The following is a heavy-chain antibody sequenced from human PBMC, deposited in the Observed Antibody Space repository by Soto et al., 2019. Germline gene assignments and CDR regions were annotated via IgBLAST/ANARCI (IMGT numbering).Heavy chain of an antibody. CDR2: ISSSSSTI. V-gene: IGHV3-48*02. CDR1: GGSISSSS. D-gene: IGHD2-15*01. Sequence: PSETLSLTCTVSGGSISSSSYYWGWIRQPPGKGLEWVSYISSSSSTIYYADSVKGRFTISRDNAKNSLYLQMNSLRDEDTAVYYCARGYCSGGSCYPSPPPSFDYWGQGTLVTVSS. J-gene: IGHJ4*02. CDR3: ARGYCSGGSCYPSPPPSFDY.